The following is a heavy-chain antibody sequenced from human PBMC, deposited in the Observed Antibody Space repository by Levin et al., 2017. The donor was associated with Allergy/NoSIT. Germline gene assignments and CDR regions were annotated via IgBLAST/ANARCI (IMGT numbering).Heavy chain of an antibody. J-gene: IGHJ4*02. V-gene: IGHV3-53*01. CDR2: IYSGGST. Sequence: PVGSLRLSCAASGFTVSSNYMSWVRQAPGKGLEWVSVIYSGGSTYYADSVKGRFTISRDNSKNTLYLQMNSLRAEDTAVYYCARVPSKGYGDSLSYFDYWGQGTLVTVSS. D-gene: IGHD4-17*01. CDR1: GFTVSSNY. CDR3: ARVPSKGYGDSLSYFDY.